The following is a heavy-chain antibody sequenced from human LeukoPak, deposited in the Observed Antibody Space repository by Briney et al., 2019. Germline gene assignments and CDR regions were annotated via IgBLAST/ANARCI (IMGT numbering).Heavy chain of an antibody. D-gene: IGHD3-22*01. CDR2: IKQDGSEK. CDR1: GFTFSSYW. J-gene: IGHJ6*02. V-gene: IGHV3-7*01. CDR3: ARDSSGYYSYYYGMDV. Sequence: GGSLRLSCAASGFTFSSYWMSWVRQAPGKGLEGVANIKQDGSEKYYVDSVKGRFTISRDNAKNSLYLQMNSLRAEDTAVYYCARDSSGYYSYYYGMDVWGQGTTVTVSS.